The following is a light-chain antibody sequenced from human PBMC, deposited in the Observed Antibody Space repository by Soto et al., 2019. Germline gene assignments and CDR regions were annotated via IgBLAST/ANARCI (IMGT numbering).Light chain of an antibody. CDR2: DAI. Sequence: AIQLTQSPSSLSAAVGDRVTITCRASQDINNDGAWFQQRPGRAPKLLIYDAINVQSGVPSRFSGSGSGAYFSRNISSLQPEDFATYYCFQDFNYPRTFGPGTKVDI. CDR3: FQDFNYPRT. V-gene: IGKV1-6*01. CDR1: QDINND. J-gene: IGKJ3*01.